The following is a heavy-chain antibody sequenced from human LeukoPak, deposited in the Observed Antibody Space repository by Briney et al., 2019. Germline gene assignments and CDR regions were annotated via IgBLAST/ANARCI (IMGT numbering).Heavy chain of an antibody. J-gene: IGHJ4*02. V-gene: IGHV3-21*01. CDR2: ISGSSSYM. CDR3: ARDSAIAEAGNHFDY. CDR1: GLCFNKYS. D-gene: IGHD6-19*01. Sequence: GESLRLSCAASGLCFNKYSLNLLGQAPGKGLEWVSSISGSSSYMYYADSVKGRFTIARDNAKNSLYLQTYIPRAEATVDYYLARDSAIAEAGNHFDYWGQGTLVIVSS.